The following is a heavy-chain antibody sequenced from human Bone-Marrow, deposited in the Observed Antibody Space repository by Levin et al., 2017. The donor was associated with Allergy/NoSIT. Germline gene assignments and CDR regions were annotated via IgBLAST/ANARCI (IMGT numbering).Heavy chain of an antibody. CDR1: GFTFSSYA. V-gene: IGHV3-30-3*01. D-gene: IGHD3-16*01. J-gene: IGHJ2*01. CDR3: ARDASTFHWYFDL. CDR2: ISYDGSNK. Sequence: GGSLRLSCAASGFTFSSYAMHWVRQAPGKGLEWVAVISYDGSNKYYADSVKGRFTISRDNSKNTLYLQMNSLRAEDTAVYYCARDASTFHWYFDLWGRGTLVTVSS.